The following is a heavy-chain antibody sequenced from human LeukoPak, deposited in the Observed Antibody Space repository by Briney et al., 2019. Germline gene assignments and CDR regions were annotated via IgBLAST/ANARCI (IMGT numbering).Heavy chain of an antibody. Sequence: GGSLRLSCAASGFTFSSYAMHWVRQAPGKGLGWVAVISYDGRNKYYADSVKGRFTISRDNSKNTLYLQMNSLRAEDTAVYYCARDSIAVAGTSGFDYWGQGTLVTVSS. CDR3: ARDSIAVAGTSGFDY. J-gene: IGHJ4*02. CDR1: GFTFSSYA. D-gene: IGHD6-19*01. CDR2: ISYDGRNK. V-gene: IGHV3-30*04.